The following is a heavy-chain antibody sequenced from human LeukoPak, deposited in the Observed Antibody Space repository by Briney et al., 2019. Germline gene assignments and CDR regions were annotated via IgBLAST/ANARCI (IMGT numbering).Heavy chain of an antibody. V-gene: IGHV1-2*02. CDR3: ARVFYGSGSYVWFGY. CDR1: GYTFTDYY. J-gene: IGHJ4*02. Sequence: ASVKVSCKASGYTFTDYYLHWVRQAPGRGLEWMGWINPNSGGTNYAQKFQGRVTMTRDTSISTAYMELSRLRSDDTAVYYCARVFYGSGSYVWFGYWGQGTLVTVSS. CDR2: INPNSGGT. D-gene: IGHD3-10*01.